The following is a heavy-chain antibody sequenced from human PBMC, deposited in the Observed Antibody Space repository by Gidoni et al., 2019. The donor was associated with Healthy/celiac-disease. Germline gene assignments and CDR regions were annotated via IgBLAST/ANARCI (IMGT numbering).Heavy chain of an antibody. CDR3: ARVIIAAEPYYFDY. V-gene: IGHV1-18*01. CDR1: GYTCTSYG. J-gene: IGHJ4*02. CDR2: ISAYNGNT. Sequence: QVQLVQSGAGVKTPGAAVKVSCKASGYTCTSYGISWVRQAPGQGLEWMGWISAYNGNTNYAQKLQGRVTMTTDTSTSIAYMELRSLRSDDTAVYYCARVIIAAEPYYFDYWGQGTLVTVSS. D-gene: IGHD6-13*01.